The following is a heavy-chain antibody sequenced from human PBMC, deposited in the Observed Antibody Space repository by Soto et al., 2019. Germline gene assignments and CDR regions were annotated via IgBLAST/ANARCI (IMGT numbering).Heavy chain of an antibody. V-gene: IGHV3-30-3*01. CDR3: SGVLGYGGSNWYFDL. Sequence: QVQLAESGGGAVQPGRSLRLSCAASGFTLNSYDMQWVRQAPGEGLQWVAVISKDGNNKYHADSVKGRFTISRDNSENPLCLQMISLGTEDDTVYYCSGVLGYGGSNWYFDLWGRGTLVTVSS. CDR2: ISKDGNNK. CDR1: GFTLNSYD. J-gene: IGHJ2*01. D-gene: IGHD5-18*01.